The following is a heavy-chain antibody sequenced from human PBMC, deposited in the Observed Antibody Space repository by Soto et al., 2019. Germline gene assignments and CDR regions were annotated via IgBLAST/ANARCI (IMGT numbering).Heavy chain of an antibody. V-gene: IGHV1-69*13. Sequence: SGPVSWTASGGSFISSAIILGRQAPEQGLEWVGGIIPVFGTANYAQKFQGRVTITADESTSTVYMELSSLRSEDTATYYCARDLCCSSSDLLAAAGPGGMDGCGQGTTVNVSA. J-gene: IGHJ6*01. CDR1: GGSFISSA. CDR3: ARDLCCSSSDLLAAAGPGGMDG. D-gene: IGHD6-13*01. CDR2: IIPVFGTA.